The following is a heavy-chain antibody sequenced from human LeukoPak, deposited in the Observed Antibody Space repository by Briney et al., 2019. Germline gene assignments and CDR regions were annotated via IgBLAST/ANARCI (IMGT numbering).Heavy chain of an antibody. V-gene: IGHV4-59*01. Sequence: SETLSLTCTVSGVSITNYYWSWIRQPPGKGLEWIGYIYYSGSASYNPSLKSRVTISVDTSKNHFSLKLSSVTAADTAVYYCARVARGVTTALYPDSWGQGTLVTVSS. CDR2: IYYSGSA. J-gene: IGHJ4*02. D-gene: IGHD4-17*01. CDR1: GVSITNYY. CDR3: ARVARGVTTALYPDS.